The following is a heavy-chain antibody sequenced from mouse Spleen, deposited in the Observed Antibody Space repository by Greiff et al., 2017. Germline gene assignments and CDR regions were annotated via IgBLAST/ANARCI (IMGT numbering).Heavy chain of an antibody. V-gene: IGHV1-82*01. CDR1: GYAFSSSW. Sequence: VQLQESGPELVKPGASVKISCKASGYAFSSSWMNWVKQRPGKGLEWIGRIYPGDGDTNYNGKFKGKATLTADKSSSTAYMQLSSLTSEDSAVYFCARNYYDGSYGVFDYWGQGTTLTVSS. D-gene: IGHD1-1*01. CDR3: ARNYYDGSYGVFDY. J-gene: IGHJ2*01. CDR2: IYPGDGDT.